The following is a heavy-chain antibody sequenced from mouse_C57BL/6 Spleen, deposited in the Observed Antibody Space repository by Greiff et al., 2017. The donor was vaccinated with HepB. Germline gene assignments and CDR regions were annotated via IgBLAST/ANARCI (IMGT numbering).Heavy chain of an antibody. CDR2: IDPENGDT. CDR3: TTSPSTVVATGYFDV. D-gene: IGHD1-1*01. Sequence: VQLQQSGAELVRPGASVELSCTASGFNIKDDYMHWVKQRPEQGLEWIGWIDPENGDTEYASKFQGKATITADTSSNTAYLQLSSLTSEDTAVYYCTTSPSTVVATGYFDVWGTGTTVTVSS. J-gene: IGHJ1*03. CDR1: GFNIKDDY. V-gene: IGHV14-4*01.